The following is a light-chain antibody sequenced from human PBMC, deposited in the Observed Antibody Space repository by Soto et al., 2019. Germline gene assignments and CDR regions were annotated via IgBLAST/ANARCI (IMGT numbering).Light chain of an antibody. Sequence: DIQMTQSPSSLSASVGDRVTITCRASQSISSYLNWYQQKPGKDPKLLIYAASTLQGGVPSRFSGSGSGTDFTLTISSLQPEDFATYYCQQSYSTPWTFGQGTKVEMK. CDR2: AAS. J-gene: IGKJ1*01. CDR3: QQSYSTPWT. CDR1: QSISSY. V-gene: IGKV1-39*01.